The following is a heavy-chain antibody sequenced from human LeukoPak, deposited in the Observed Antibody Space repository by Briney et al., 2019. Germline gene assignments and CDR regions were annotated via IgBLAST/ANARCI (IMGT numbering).Heavy chain of an antibody. CDR1: GFTLSSYW. V-gene: IGHV3-74*01. J-gene: IGHJ6*03. CDR3: ARDGRLQFYYYYYMDV. Sequence: PGGSLRLSCAASGFTLSSYWMHWVRHAPGKGLVWVSRINSDGSSTSYADSVKGRFTISRGNAKNTLYLQMNSLRAEDTAVYYCARDGRLQFYYYYYMDVWGKGTTVTVSS. CDR2: INSDGSST. D-gene: IGHD4-11*01.